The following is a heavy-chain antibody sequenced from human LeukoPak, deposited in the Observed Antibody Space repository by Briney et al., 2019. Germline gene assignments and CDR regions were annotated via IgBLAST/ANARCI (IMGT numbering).Heavy chain of an antibody. CDR2: IGPRGQI. V-gene: IGHV3-13*01. CDR3: TRAASSLRAPGGGYYYLDV. J-gene: IGHJ6*03. CDR1: GYIFRNYD. D-gene: IGHD3-10*01. Sequence: PGGSLRLSCAASGYIFRNYDVDWVRHTPGKGLEWVSTIGPRGQIFYADFVTGRFTISRDDARNTCYLQMTNLRADDTAVYYCTRAASSLRAPGGGYYYLDVWGKGTTVTVSS.